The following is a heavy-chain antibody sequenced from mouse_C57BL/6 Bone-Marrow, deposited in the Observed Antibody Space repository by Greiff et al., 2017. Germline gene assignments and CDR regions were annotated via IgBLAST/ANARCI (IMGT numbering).Heavy chain of an antibody. D-gene: IGHD3-1*01. Sequence: DVHLVESGGGLVQPKGSLKLSCAASGFSFNTYAMNWVRQAPGKGLEWVARIRSKSNNYATYYADSVKDRFTISRDDSESMLYLQMNNLKTEDTAMYYCVRQGLYYYAMDYWGQGTSVTVSS. CDR3: VRQGLYYYAMDY. V-gene: IGHV10-1*01. CDR1: GFSFNTYA. CDR2: IRSKSNNYAT. J-gene: IGHJ4*01.